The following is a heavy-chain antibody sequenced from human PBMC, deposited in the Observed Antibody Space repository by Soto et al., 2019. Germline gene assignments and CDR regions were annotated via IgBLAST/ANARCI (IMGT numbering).Heavy chain of an antibody. Sequence: PSETLSLTCTVSGGSISSGGYYWSWIRQHPGKGLEWIGYIYYSGSTYYNPSLKSRVTISVDTSKNQFSLKLSSVTAADTAVYYCARLRLQYFDYWGQGTLVTVSS. D-gene: IGHD4-4*01. V-gene: IGHV4-31*03. CDR3: ARLRLQYFDY. CDR1: GGSISSGGYY. J-gene: IGHJ4*02. CDR2: IYYSGST.